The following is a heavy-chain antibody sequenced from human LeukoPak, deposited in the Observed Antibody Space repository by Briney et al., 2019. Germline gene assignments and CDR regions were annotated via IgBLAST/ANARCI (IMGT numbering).Heavy chain of an antibody. J-gene: IGHJ1*01. CDR1: GSTFSSYA. Sequence: SSVTLSYTPSGSTFSSYANSWVRLAPGQGLEWVGGIIPIFGTANYAQKFKGSVTNTTHEPTTTAYKELNSLRSEDTAVYYCATLLEREHWGQGTLVTVSS. D-gene: IGHD3-3*01. V-gene: IGHV1-69*05. CDR3: ATLLEREH. CDR2: IIPIFGTA.